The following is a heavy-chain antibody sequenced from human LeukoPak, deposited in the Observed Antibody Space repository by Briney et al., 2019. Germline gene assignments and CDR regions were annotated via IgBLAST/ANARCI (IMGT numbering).Heavy chain of an antibody. CDR1: GYTFTSYG. D-gene: IGHD2-2*01. CDR2: ISAYNGNT. CDR3: ARAFRQLANSDY. V-gene: IGHV1-18*01. J-gene: IGHJ4*02. Sequence: ASVKVSCKASGYTFTSYGISWVRQAPGQGLEWMGWISAYNGNTNYAQKLQGRVTMTRDTSISTAYMELSRLRSDDTAVYYCARAFRQLANSDYWGQGTLVTVSS.